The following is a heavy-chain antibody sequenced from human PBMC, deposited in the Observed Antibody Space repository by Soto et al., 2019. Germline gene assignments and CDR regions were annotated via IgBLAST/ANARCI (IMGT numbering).Heavy chain of an antibody. CDR1: GGTFSSYA. CDR2: IIPIFGTA. D-gene: IGHD3-22*01. Sequence: ASVEVSGKASGGTFSSYAISWVRRAPGQGLEWMGGIIPIFGTANYAQKFQGRVTITADESTSTAYMELSSLRSEDTAVYYCARGGPYYYDSSGYFRFDYWGQGTLVTVSS. J-gene: IGHJ4*02. V-gene: IGHV1-69*13. CDR3: ARGGPYYYDSSGYFRFDY.